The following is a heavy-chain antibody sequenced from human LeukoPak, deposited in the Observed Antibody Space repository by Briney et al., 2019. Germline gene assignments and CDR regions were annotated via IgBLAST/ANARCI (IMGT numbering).Heavy chain of an antibody. CDR2: IYHSGST. CDR1: GGSISSGGYS. J-gene: IGHJ5*02. D-gene: IGHD2-2*01. CDR3: ARSNVEYCSSTSCFRRWFDP. V-gene: IGHV4-30-2*01. Sequence: SQTLSLTCAVSGGSISSGGYSWSWIRQPPGKGLEWIGYIYHSGSTYYNPSLKSRVTISVDRSKNQFSLKLSSVTAADTAVYYCARSNVEYCSSTSCFRRWFDPWGRGTLVTVSS.